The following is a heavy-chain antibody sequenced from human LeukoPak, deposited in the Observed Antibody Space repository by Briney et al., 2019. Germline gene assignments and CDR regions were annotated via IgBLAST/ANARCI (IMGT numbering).Heavy chain of an antibody. CDR1: GVSFDDYY. J-gene: IGHJ4*02. CDR2: INHSGYT. Sequence: PSETLSLTCAVSGVSFDDYYWAWLRQPPGKGLEWIGEINHSGYTNDNPSLKSRVTLSIDTSRKQFSLNMRSVTVADAGIYFCTRMTTGHDYWGQGTLVTVSS. CDR3: TRMTTGHDY. V-gene: IGHV4-34*01. D-gene: IGHD4-17*01.